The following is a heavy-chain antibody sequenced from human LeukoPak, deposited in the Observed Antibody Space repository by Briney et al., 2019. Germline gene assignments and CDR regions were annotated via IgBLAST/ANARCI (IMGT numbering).Heavy chain of an antibody. V-gene: IGHV4-39*01. CDR2: IYYSGST. J-gene: IGHJ4*02. Sequence: SETLSLTCTVSGGSISSSSYYWGWIRQPPGKGLEWIGSIYYSGSTYYNPSLKSRVTISVDTSKNQFSLKLSSVTAADTAVYYCATTRTIFGVVITYYFDYWGQGTLVTVSS. D-gene: IGHD3-3*01. CDR1: GGSISSSSYY. CDR3: ATTRTIFGVVITYYFDY.